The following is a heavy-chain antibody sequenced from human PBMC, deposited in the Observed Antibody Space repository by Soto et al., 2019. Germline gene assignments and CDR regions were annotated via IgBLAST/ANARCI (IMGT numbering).Heavy chain of an antibody. D-gene: IGHD3-22*01. V-gene: IGHV1-8*02. CDR1: VYPLTSYD. J-gene: IGHJ3*02. CDR2: MNPNSGNT. CDR3: ARGPYYDSSGYPDAFDI. Sequence: SVKVSWSSSVYPLTSYDINWLRQATGQGLEWMGWMNPNSGNTGYEQKFQGRVTMTRNTSISTAYMELSSLPSEDTAVYYCARGPYYDSSGYPDAFDIWGQGTMVTVSS.